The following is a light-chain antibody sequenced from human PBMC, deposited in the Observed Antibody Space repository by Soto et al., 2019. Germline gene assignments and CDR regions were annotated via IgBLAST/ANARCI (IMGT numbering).Light chain of an antibody. J-gene: IGLJ2*01. V-gene: IGLV2-14*01. CDR3: SSYTSSSTLV. CDR1: SSDVGGYNY. Sequence: QSVLTQPASVSGSPGQSITISCTGSSSDVGGYNYVSWYQQHPGKAPKLMIYEVSNRPSGISNRFSGSKPGNTASLTLSGLQAEDEADYYCSSYTSSSTLVFGGGTKVTVL. CDR2: EVS.